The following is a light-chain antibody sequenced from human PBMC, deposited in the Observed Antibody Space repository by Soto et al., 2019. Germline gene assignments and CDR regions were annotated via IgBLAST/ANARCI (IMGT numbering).Light chain of an antibody. V-gene: IGKV1-5*03. CDR2: MAS. CDR1: QSISSW. J-gene: IGKJ1*01. Sequence: DIQMTQSPSTLSASVGDRVTITCRASQSISSWLAWYQQKPGKAPKLLIYMASSLESGVPSRFSGSGSGTEFTLTISSLQPDDLATYYCQQYNSFPTFGQGTKVEIK. CDR3: QQYNSFPT.